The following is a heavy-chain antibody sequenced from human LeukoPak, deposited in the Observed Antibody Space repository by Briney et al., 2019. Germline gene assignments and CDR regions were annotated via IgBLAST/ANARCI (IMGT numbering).Heavy chain of an antibody. J-gene: IGHJ4*02. CDR1: GGSISSGGYY. D-gene: IGHD3-10*01. CDR2: IYYSGST. V-gene: IGHV4-31*03. CDR3: ARDDKGWFRASALSLGPFDY. Sequence: PSKTLSLTCTVSGGSISSGGYYWSWIRQHPGKGLEWIGYIYYSGSTYYNPSLKSRVTISVDTSKNQFSLKLSSVTAADTAVYYCARDDKGWFRASALSLGPFDYWGQGTLVTVSS.